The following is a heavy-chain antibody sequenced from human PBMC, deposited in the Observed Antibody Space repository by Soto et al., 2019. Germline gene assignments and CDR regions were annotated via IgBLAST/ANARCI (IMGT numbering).Heavy chain of an antibody. V-gene: IGHV4-31*03. CDR3: ARGSPALRFLEDYYYMDV. D-gene: IGHD3-3*01. J-gene: IGHJ6*03. CDR1: GGSISSGGYY. CDR2: IYYSGST. Sequence: SETLSLTCTVSGGSISSGGYYWSWIRQHPGKGLEWIGYIYYSGSTYYNPSLKSRVTVSVDTSKNQFSLKLSSVTAADTAVYYCARGSPALRFLEDYYYMDVWGKGTTVTVSS.